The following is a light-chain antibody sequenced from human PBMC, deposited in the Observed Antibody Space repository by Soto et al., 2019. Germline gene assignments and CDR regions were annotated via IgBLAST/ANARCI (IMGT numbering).Light chain of an antibody. V-gene: IGKV3-11*01. CDR3: QQRYNWPIT. CDR1: QSVSSN. J-gene: IGKJ5*01. Sequence: ERATLSCRASQSVSSNLAWYQQKPGQAPRLLIHDASSRATGIPARFSGSGSGTDFTLTISSLEPEDFSVYYCQQRYNWPITFGQGTRLDI. CDR2: DAS.